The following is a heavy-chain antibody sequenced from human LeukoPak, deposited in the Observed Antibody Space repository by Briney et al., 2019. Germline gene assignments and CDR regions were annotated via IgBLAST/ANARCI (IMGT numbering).Heavy chain of an antibody. Sequence: GGSLRLSCAASGFTVSSNYMSWVRQAPGKGLEWVSVIYSGGSTYYADSVKGRFTISRDNSKNTLYLQMNSLRAEDTAVYYCARDQVFPPDAFDIWGQGTMVTVSS. D-gene: IGHD2-21*01. J-gene: IGHJ3*02. CDR2: IYSGGST. CDR1: GFTVSSNY. V-gene: IGHV3-53*01. CDR3: ARDQVFPPDAFDI.